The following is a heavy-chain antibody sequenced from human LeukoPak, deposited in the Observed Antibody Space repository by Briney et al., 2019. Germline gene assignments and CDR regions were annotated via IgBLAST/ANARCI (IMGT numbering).Heavy chain of an antibody. CDR2: FYYSGST. D-gene: IGHD2-2*01. Sequence: SETLSLTCTVSGGSISSSSYYWGGIPNPPGKGLKGLGGFYYSGSTYYNPSLKSRVTISVDTSKNQFSLKLSSVTAADTAVYYCARHPVVPAVPVPFDYWGQGTLVTVSS. CDR3: ARHPVVPAVPVPFDY. J-gene: IGHJ4*02. CDR1: GGSISSSSYY. V-gene: IGHV4-39*01.